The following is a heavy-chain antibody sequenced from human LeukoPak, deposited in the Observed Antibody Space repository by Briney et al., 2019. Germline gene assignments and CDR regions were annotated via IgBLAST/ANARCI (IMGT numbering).Heavy chain of an antibody. D-gene: IGHD1-26*01. Sequence: PGGSLRLSCAVSGFTISSHGMHWVRQAPGKGPEWVAMIAYHGNTEYYGDSVKGRFTISRDNSKNTLYLQMDSLRAEDTAVYYCASSGSYRFDYWGQGTLVTVSS. J-gene: IGHJ4*02. V-gene: IGHV3-30*03. CDR1: GFTISSHG. CDR3: ASSGSYRFDY. CDR2: IAYHGNTE.